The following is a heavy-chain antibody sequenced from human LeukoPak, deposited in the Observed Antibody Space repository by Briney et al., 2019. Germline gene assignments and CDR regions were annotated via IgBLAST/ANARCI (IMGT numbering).Heavy chain of an antibody. D-gene: IGHD3-10*01. Sequence: GGSLRLSCAASGFTVSSYKMNWVRQAPGKGLEWVSSIISSSNYIYYADSVKGRFTISRDNAKNSLYLQLNSLRAEDTTVYYCAKDCWDYGSGSYCGIDYWGQGTLVTVSS. CDR2: IISSSNYI. V-gene: IGHV3-21*03. J-gene: IGHJ4*02. CDR3: AKDCWDYGSGSYCGIDY. CDR1: GFTVSSYK.